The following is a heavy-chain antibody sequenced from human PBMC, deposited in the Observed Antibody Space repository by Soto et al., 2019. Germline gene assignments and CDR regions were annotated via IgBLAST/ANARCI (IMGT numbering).Heavy chain of an antibody. CDR2: IDPSDSQT. CDR1: GYSFAGYW. J-gene: IGHJ4*02. CDR3: ARQIYDSDTGPNFQYYFDS. Sequence: PVESLKISCKGSGYSFAGYWITWVRQKPGKGLEWMGRIDPSDSQTYYSPSFRGHVTISATKSTTTVFLQWSSLRASDTAMYYCARQIYDSDTGPNFQYYFDSWGQGTPVTVSS. V-gene: IGHV5-10-1*01. D-gene: IGHD3-22*01.